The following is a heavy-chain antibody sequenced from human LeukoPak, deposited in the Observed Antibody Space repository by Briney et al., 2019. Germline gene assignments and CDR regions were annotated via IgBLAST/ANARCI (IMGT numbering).Heavy chain of an antibody. D-gene: IGHD6-19*01. V-gene: IGHV3-21*01. CDR1: GFTFTNYS. CDR2: ISGSSVYR. J-gene: IGHJ3*02. CDR3: ARVSVAGSAVDAFDM. Sequence: GGSLRLSCAATGFTFTNYSIHWVRQAPGKGLEWVSCISGSSVYRYYADSVKGRFAISRDNAKNSLYLQMNSLRAEDTAVYYCARVSVAGSAVDAFDMWGQGTMVTVSS.